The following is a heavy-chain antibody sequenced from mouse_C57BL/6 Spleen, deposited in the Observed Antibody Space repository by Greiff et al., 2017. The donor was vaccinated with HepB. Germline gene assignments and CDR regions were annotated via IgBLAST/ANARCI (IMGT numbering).Heavy chain of an antibody. J-gene: IGHJ2*01. D-gene: IGHD2-3*01. Sequence: QVQLQQPGAELVRPGSSVKLSCKASGYTFTSYWMDWVKQRPGQGLEWIGNIYPSDSETHYNQKFKDKATLTVDKSSSTAYMQLSSLTSEDSAVYYCARSDDGYSPFDYWGQGTTLTVSS. V-gene: IGHV1-61*01. CDR3: ARSDDGYSPFDY. CDR2: IYPSDSET. CDR1: GYTFTSYW.